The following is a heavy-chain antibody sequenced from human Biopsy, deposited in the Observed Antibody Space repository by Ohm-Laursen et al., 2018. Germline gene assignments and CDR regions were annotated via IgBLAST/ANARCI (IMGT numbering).Heavy chain of an antibody. Sequence: GSLRLSCAATGFSFSSYWMHWVRQGPGKGLVWVSRINIDGSTTRYADSVKGRFTISRDNAKNTLYLQMNSLGADDTAVYYCATDDYSGDSAYWGQGTLVTVSS. D-gene: IGHD4-23*01. J-gene: IGHJ4*02. CDR1: GFSFSSYW. V-gene: IGHV3-74*01. CDR2: INIDGSTT. CDR3: ATDDYSGDSAY.